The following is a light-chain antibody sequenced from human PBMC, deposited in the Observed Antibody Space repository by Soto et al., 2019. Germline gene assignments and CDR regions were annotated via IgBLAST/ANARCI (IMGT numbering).Light chain of an antibody. CDR3: QQYYRGIT. J-gene: IGKJ3*01. Sequence: DNQMTQSPSSLSASVGDRVTITCQASQDISSYLNWYQQKSGKAPKILIYDASNLETGAPSRFSGSGSETDFTFTISSLQPEDVATYYCQQYYRGITFGPGTKVEIK. CDR2: DAS. CDR1: QDISSY. V-gene: IGKV1-33*01.